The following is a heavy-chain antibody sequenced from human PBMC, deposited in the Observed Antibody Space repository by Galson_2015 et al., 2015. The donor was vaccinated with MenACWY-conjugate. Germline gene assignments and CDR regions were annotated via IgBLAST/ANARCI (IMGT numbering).Heavy chain of an antibody. V-gene: IGHV2-5*02. D-gene: IGHD3-22*01. CDR3: AQRPITYHYDSSGYLIEYFHH. CDR1: GFSLSTSGVG. CDR2: IYWADDK. J-gene: IGHJ1*01. Sequence: PALVKPTQPLTLACTFSGFSLSTSGVGVAWIRQPPGKALEWLALIYWADDKRYSPSLRSRLTIARGTSRNQVVLTMTDMDPIDTATYYCAQRPITYHYDSSGYLIEYFHHWGQGTLVTVSS.